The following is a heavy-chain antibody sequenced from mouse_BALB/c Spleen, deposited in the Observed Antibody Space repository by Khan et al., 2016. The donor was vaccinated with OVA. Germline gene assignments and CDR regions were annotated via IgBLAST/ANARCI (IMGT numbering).Heavy chain of an antibody. CDR1: GFTFSNYW. D-gene: IGHD4-1*01. Sequence: EVKVEESGGGLVQPGGSMKLSCVASGFTFSNYWMNWVRQSPAQGLEWVAEIRLRSNNYATHYAESVKRRFTISRDDSKSSVYLQMINLRAEDTGIEYCTRRVLGGTEDYFDYWGQGTTLTVSS. J-gene: IGHJ2*01. V-gene: IGHV6-6*02. CDR2: IRLRSNNYAT. CDR3: TRRVLGGTEDYFDY.